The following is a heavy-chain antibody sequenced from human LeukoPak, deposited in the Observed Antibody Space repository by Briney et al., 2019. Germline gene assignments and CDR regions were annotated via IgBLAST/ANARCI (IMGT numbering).Heavy chain of an antibody. D-gene: IGHD3-22*01. CDR2: IKQDGSEK. J-gene: IGHJ4*02. CDR3: ARMGYYYDSSGWGAY. Sequence: PGGSLRLSCAASGFTFSSYWMSWVRQAPGKGLEWVANIKQDGSEKYYVDSVKGRFTISRDNAKNSLYLQMNSLRAEDTAVYYCARMGYYYDSSGWGAYWGQGTLVTVSS. V-gene: IGHV3-7*01. CDR1: GFTFSSYW.